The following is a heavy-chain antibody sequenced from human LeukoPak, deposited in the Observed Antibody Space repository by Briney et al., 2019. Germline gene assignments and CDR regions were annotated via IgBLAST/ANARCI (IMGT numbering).Heavy chain of an antibody. V-gene: IGHV3-30*18. D-gene: IGHD1-26*01. CDR3: AKMWDFDY. J-gene: IGHJ4*02. CDR1: GFTFSSYG. Sequence: GGSLRLSCAASGFTFSSYGMHWVRQAPGKGLEWVAVISYDGSNKYYADSVKGRFTISRDNSKNTLYPQMNSLRAEDTAVYYCAKMWDFDYWGQGTLVTVSS. CDR2: ISYDGSNK.